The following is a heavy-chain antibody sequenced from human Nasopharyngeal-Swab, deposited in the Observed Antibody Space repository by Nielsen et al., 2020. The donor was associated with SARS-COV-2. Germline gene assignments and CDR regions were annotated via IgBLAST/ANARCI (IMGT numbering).Heavy chain of an antibody. CDR2: IYYSGST. Sequence: SETLSLTCTVSGGSISSSTYYWSWIRQPPGKGLEWIGYIYYSGSTNYNPSLKSRVTISVDTSKNQFSLKLSSVTAADTAVYYCARIGCGSTSCYSFDYWGQGTLVTVSS. J-gene: IGHJ4*02. V-gene: IGHV4-61*01. CDR1: GGSISSSTYY. CDR3: ARIGCGSTSCYSFDY. D-gene: IGHD2-2*01.